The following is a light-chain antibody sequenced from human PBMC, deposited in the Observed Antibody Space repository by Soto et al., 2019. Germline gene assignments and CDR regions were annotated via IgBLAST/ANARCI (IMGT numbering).Light chain of an antibody. CDR2: GAS. Sequence: EIVMTQSPATLSVSPGERATLSCRASQSVSSNLAWYQQKPGQAPRLLLYGASSRATGIPARFTGSGSGTEFSLTISSLQSEDFAVFYCQQYSNWPPTFGQGTRLEIK. V-gene: IGKV3-15*01. CDR1: QSVSSN. CDR3: QQYSNWPPT. J-gene: IGKJ5*01.